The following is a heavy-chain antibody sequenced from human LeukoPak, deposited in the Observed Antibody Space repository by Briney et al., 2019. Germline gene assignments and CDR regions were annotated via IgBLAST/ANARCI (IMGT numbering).Heavy chain of an antibody. J-gene: IGHJ3*02. Sequence: SETLSLTCTVSGGSISSSSYYWGWIRQTPGKGLEWIGYIFYSGSTSYNPSLKSRVTISVDTSKKQFSLKLSSVTAADTAVYYCARGSGYYPHAFDIWGQGTMVTVSS. D-gene: IGHD3-22*01. V-gene: IGHV4-61*05. CDR1: GGSISSSSYY. CDR3: ARGSGYYPHAFDI. CDR2: IFYSGST.